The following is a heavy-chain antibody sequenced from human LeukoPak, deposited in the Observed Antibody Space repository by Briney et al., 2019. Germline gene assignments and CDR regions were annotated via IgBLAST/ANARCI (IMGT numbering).Heavy chain of an antibody. V-gene: IGHV3-21*01. CDR1: GFTFSNYS. J-gene: IGHJ6*02. D-gene: IGHD5-12*01. Sequence: GGSLRLSCAASGFTFSNYSMNWVRQAPGKGLEGVASISSSWSYIYYADSVKGRFTIPRDNAKNSLYLQMNSLRAEDTAVYYCARESGYDRHSYYYYGMDVWGQGTTVTVS. CDR3: ARESGYDRHSYYYYGMDV. CDR2: ISSSWSYI.